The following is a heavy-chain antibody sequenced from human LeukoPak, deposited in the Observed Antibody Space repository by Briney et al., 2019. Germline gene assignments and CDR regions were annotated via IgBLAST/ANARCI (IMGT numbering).Heavy chain of an antibody. CDR2: IYYSGST. Sequence: SETLSLTCTVSGGSISSYYWSWIRQPPGKGLEWIGYIYYSGSTNYNPSLKSRVTISVDTSKNQFSLKLSSVTAADTAVYYCARASILTTIGYWGQGTLVTVSS. CDR3: ARASILTTIGY. D-gene: IGHD3-9*01. V-gene: IGHV4-59*01. CDR1: GGSISSYY. J-gene: IGHJ4*02.